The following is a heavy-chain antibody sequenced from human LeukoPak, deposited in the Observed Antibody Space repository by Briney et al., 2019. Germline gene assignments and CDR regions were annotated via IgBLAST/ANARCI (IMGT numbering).Heavy chain of an antibody. D-gene: IGHD4-17*01. CDR1: GGYIGSYY. Sequence: PSETLSLTCTVSGGYIGSYYWSWIRQPAGKGLEWIGRIYTSENTDYNPSLKSRVTMSVDMSTSQFSLRLTSVTAADTAVYYCAREGDYGDYSKSFYYMDVWGQGTTVTVSS. V-gene: IGHV4-4*07. J-gene: IGHJ6*03. CDR3: AREGDYGDYSKSFYYMDV. CDR2: IYTSENT.